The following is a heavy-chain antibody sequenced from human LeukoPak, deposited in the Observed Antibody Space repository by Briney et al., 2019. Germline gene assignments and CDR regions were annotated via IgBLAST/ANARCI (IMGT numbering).Heavy chain of an antibody. CDR3: ARPYSSGWRMDAFDI. Sequence: GGSLRLSCAASGFTFSFYAMNWVRQAPGKGLEWVSSISGSSSYIYYADSVKGRFTISRDNAKNSLFLQMNSLRAEDTAVYYCARPYSSGWRMDAFDIWGQGTMVTVSS. D-gene: IGHD6-19*01. V-gene: IGHV3-21*01. CDR1: GFTFSFYA. CDR2: ISGSSSYI. J-gene: IGHJ3*02.